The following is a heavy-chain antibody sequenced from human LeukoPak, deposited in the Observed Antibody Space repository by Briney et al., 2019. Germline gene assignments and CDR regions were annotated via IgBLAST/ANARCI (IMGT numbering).Heavy chain of an antibody. CDR1: GFTFSSYA. D-gene: IGHD3-9*01. CDR3: VKGTDWRYYDILTGYPFDY. CDR2: IRSNGGST. J-gene: IGHJ4*02. Sequence: GGSLRLSCSASGFTFSSYAMHWVRQAPGKGLEYVSAIRSNGGSTYYADSVKGRFTISRDNSKNTLYLQMSSLRAEDTAVYYCVKGTDWRYYDILTGYPFDYWGQGTLVTVSS. V-gene: IGHV3-64D*06.